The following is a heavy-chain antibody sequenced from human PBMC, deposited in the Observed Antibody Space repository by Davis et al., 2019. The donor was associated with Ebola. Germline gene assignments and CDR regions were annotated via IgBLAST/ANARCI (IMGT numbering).Heavy chain of an antibody. CDR1: GYTFTGYS. D-gene: IGHD2-8*01. V-gene: IGHV1-2*06. J-gene: IGHJ4*02. CDR3: ARAGYCNNGVCYSWYDY. CDR2: INPKSGVT. Sequence: ASVKVSCKASGYTFTGYSIHWVRQAPGQGLEWMGRINPKSGVTKFAQKFQGRVTMTRDTSISTAYMELSRLRSDDTAVYYCARAGYCNNGVCYSWYDYWGQGTLVTVSS.